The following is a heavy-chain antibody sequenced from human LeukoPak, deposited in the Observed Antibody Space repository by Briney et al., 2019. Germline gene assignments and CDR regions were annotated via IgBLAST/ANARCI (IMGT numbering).Heavy chain of an antibody. Sequence: SETLSLTCTVSGGSISSSSYYWGWIRQPPGKGLEWIGSIYYSGSTYYNPSLKSRVTISVDTSKNQFSLTLSSVTAADTAVYYCARSRPSYYDILTGYYDFDYWGQGTLVTVSS. CDR1: GGSISSSSYY. D-gene: IGHD3-9*01. CDR3: ARSRPSYYDILTGYYDFDY. CDR2: IYYSGST. V-gene: IGHV4-39*01. J-gene: IGHJ4*02.